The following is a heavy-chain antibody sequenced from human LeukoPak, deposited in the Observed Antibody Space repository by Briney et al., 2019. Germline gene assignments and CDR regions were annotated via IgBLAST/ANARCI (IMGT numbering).Heavy chain of an antibody. CDR2: VNPNSANT. J-gene: IGHJ4*02. Sequence: ASVKVSCKASGYTFTSYGISWVRQATGQGLEWMGWVNPNSANTAYAQKLQGRVTMTTDTSTSTAYMELRSLRSDDTAVYYCARAGDYYYDSSGYVDYWGQGTLVTVSS. CDR1: GYTFTSYG. CDR3: ARAGDYYYDSSGYVDY. D-gene: IGHD3-22*01. V-gene: IGHV1-18*01.